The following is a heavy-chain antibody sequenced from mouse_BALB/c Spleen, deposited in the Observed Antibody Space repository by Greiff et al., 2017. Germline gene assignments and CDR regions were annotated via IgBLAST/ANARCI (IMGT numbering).Heavy chain of an antibody. CDR3: ARAVVASFGY. V-gene: IGHV1S81*02. Sequence: VQLQQPGAELVKPGASVKLSCKASGYTFTSYWMYWVKQRPGQGLEWIGEIDPSNGRTNYNEKFKSKATLTVDKSSSTAYMQLSSLTSEDSAVYYCARAVVASFGYWGQGTTLTVSA. D-gene: IGHD1-1*01. J-gene: IGHJ2*01. CDR1: GYTFTSYW. CDR2: IDPSNGRT.